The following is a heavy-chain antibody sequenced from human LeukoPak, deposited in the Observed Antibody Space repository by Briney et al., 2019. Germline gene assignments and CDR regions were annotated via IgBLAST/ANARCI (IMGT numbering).Heavy chain of an antibody. CDR2: IDPSDSYT. D-gene: IGHD3-10*01. CDR1: GYSFTTYW. V-gene: IGHV5-10-1*01. Sequence: GESLRISCKGSGYSFTTYWISWVRQMPGKGLEWMGRIDPSDSYTNYSPSFQGHVTISADKSISTAYLQWSSLKASDTAIYYCARRWKVTLVRGPTSDGAFDIWGQGTMVTVSS. J-gene: IGHJ3*02. CDR3: ARRWKVTLVRGPTSDGAFDI.